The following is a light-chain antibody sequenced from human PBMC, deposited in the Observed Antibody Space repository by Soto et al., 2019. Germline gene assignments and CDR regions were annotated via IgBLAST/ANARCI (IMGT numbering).Light chain of an antibody. Sequence: HSVLTQPPSLSGTPGQRGTISCSGSNSNIGRYSVNWYQHFPGTAPKILIYSDDERPSGVPDRFSGSKSGTSASLAISGLQSEDEAEYYCAAWDDNLNGPLFGGGTKLTVL. J-gene: IGLJ3*02. CDR3: AAWDDNLNGPL. CDR2: SDD. V-gene: IGLV1-44*01. CDR1: NSNIGRYS.